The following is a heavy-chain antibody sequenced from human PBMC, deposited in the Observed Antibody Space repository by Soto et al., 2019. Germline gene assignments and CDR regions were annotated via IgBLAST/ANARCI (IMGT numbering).Heavy chain of an antibody. CDR3: ARAGKMATPFEY. Sequence: ETLSLTCTVSGGSVSSDSYYWGWIRQPPGKGLDWIGHIYHSWYTSYNPSLKSRVTISIDTSKNQFFLKLSSVTAADTAVYYCARAGKMATPFEYWGKGNLVSVSS. J-gene: IGHJ4*02. CDR2: IYHSWYT. V-gene: IGHV4-61*01. D-gene: IGHD5-12*01. CDR1: GGSVSSDSYY.